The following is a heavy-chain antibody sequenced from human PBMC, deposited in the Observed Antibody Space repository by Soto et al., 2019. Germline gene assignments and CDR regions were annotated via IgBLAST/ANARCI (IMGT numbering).Heavy chain of an antibody. Sequence: ASVKVSCKASGYTFTSYYMHWVRQAPGQGLEWMGIINPSGGSTSYAQKFQGRVTMTRDTSINTAYLQWSSLRASDTAMYYCARHGGAHYDSSGYHYALDYWGQGTPVTVSS. V-gene: IGHV1-46*01. J-gene: IGHJ4*02. CDR3: ARHGGAHYDSSGYHYALDY. CDR2: INPSGGST. CDR1: GYTFTSYY. D-gene: IGHD3-22*01.